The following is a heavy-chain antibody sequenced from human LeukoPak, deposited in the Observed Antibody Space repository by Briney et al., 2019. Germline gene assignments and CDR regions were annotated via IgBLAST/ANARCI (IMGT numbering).Heavy chain of an antibody. CDR3: ARVGRYCSGGSCYGENWFDP. D-gene: IGHD2-15*01. Sequence: ASVKVSCKASGYTFTGYYMHWVRQAPGQGLEWMGWINPNRGGTNYAQKFQGRVTMTRDTSISTAYMELSRLRSDDTAVYYCARVGRYCSGGSCYGENWFDPWGQGTLVTVSS. V-gene: IGHV1-2*02. J-gene: IGHJ5*02. CDR2: INPNRGGT. CDR1: GYTFTGYY.